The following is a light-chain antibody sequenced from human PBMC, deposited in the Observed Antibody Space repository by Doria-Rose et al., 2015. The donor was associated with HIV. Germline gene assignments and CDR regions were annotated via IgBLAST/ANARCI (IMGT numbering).Light chain of an antibody. CDR2: WAS. J-gene: IGKJ3*01. CDR3: QQYYDTPS. V-gene: IGKV4-1*01. Sequence: TQSPDSLAVSLGERATFNCKSNQSLLYTSKNYLAWYQQKPGQPPKLLIYWASTRQSGVPARFSGSGSGTDFTLTISSLEAEDVAVYYCQQYYDTPSFGPGTTVDIK. CDR1: QSLLYTSKNY.